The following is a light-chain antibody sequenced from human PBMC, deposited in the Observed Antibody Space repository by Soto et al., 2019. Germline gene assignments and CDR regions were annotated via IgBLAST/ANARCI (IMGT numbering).Light chain of an antibody. J-gene: IGKJ1*01. Sequence: DIQMTQSPSSLSASVGDRVTITCRASQGIKRYLAWYQQKPGKAPKLLIYAASTLQSGVPSRFSGGGSGTEFTLTISGLQPEDLATYYCQQFNHYPPWTFGQGTKVDIK. CDR2: AAS. CDR1: QGIKRY. CDR3: QQFNHYPPWT. V-gene: IGKV1-9*01.